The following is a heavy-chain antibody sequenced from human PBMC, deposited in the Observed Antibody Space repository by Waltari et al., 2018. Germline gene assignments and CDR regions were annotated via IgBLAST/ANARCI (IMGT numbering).Heavy chain of an antibody. Sequence: QLQLQESGPGLVTPSETLSLTCTVPGGSISSSSYYWGWSRQPPGKGLEWIGSIYYSGSTYYNPSLKSRVTISVDTSKNQFSLKLSSVTAADTAVYYCARDSSWYSLGYFDLWGRGTLVTVSS. CDR2: IYYSGST. V-gene: IGHV4-39*02. J-gene: IGHJ2*01. D-gene: IGHD6-13*01. CDR3: ARDSSWYSLGYFDL. CDR1: GGSISSSSYY.